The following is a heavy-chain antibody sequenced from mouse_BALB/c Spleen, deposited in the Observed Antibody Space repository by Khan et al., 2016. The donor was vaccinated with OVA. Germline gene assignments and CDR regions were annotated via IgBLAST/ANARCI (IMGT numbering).Heavy chain of an antibody. CDR1: GFTFSSYG. J-gene: IGHJ2*01. D-gene: IGHD1-1*01. V-gene: IGHV5-17*02. CDR2: ISGDSTNI. Sequence: EVELVESGGGLVQPGGSRKLSCAASGFTFSSYGVHWVRPAPERGLEWVAYISGDSTNIYYADTVKGRFTISRDHPKNPPFLQMTRLMSEEQAKYSCATSYFYGYYFDYWGPGTTLTVSS. CDR3: ATSYFYGYYFDY.